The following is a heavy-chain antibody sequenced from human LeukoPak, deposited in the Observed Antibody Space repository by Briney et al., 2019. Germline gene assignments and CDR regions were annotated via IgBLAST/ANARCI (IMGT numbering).Heavy chain of an antibody. D-gene: IGHD2-2*01. Sequence: ASVKVSCKASGYTFTGYYMHWVRQAPGQGLEWMGWINPNSGGTNYAQKFQGRVTMTRDTSISTAYMELSRLRSDDMAVYYCAREPELGYCSSTSCSHDYWGQGTLVTVSS. CDR3: AREPELGYCSSTSCSHDY. CDR1: GYTFTGYY. V-gene: IGHV1-2*02. J-gene: IGHJ4*02. CDR2: INPNSGGT.